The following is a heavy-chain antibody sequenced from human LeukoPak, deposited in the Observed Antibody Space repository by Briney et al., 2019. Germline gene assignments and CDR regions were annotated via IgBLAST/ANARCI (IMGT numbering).Heavy chain of an antibody. CDR1: GYTFSSYA. CDR2: ISGSGGST. J-gene: IGHJ4*02. V-gene: IGHV3-23*01. Sequence: ASVKVSCKASGYTFSSYAMSWVRQAPGKGLEWVSAISGSGGSTYYADSVKGRFTISRDNSKNTLYLQMNSLRAEDTAVYYCAKVPTSTMIVVVISGYYFDYWGQGTLVTVSS. D-gene: IGHD3-22*01. CDR3: AKVPTSTMIVVVISGYYFDY.